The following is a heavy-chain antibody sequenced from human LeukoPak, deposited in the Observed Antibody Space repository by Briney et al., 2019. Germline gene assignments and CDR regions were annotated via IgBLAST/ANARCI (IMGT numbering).Heavy chain of an antibody. CDR3: ARVLRRRDGYPSLGY. J-gene: IGHJ4*02. CDR2: IYYSGST. V-gene: IGHV4-59*01. Sequence: SETLSLTCTVSGGSISSYYWSWMRQPPGKGLEWIGYIYYSGSTNYNPSLKSRVTISVDTSKNQFSLKLSSVTAADTAVYYCARVLRRRDGYPSLGYWGQGTLVTVSS. CDR1: GGSISSYY. D-gene: IGHD5-24*01.